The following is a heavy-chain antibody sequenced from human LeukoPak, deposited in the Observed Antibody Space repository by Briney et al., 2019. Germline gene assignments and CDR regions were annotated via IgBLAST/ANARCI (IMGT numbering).Heavy chain of an antibody. V-gene: IGHV3-11*01. CDR2: ISSSGSTI. Sequence: GGTLRLSCAASGFTFSGHYMSWMRQAPGKGLEWVSYISSSGSTIYYAASVKGRFTISRDNAKNSLYLQMNSLRAEDTAVYYCARDYGDYNFGYWGQGTLVTVSS. D-gene: IGHD4-17*01. CDR1: GFTFSGHY. CDR3: ARDYGDYNFGY. J-gene: IGHJ4*02.